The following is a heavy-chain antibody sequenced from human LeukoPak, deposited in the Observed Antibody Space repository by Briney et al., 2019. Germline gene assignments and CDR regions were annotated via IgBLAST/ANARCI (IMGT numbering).Heavy chain of an antibody. Sequence: GGSLRLSCAASGFTFDDYAMHWVRQAPGKGLEWVSGISWNSGSTGYADSVKGRFTISRDNAKNSLYLQMNSLRAEDTALYYCAKDVAVDTAMAASYFDYWGQGTLVTVSS. CDR3: AKDVAVDTAMAASYFDY. CDR2: ISWNSGST. V-gene: IGHV3-9*01. D-gene: IGHD5-18*01. CDR1: GFTFDDYA. J-gene: IGHJ4*02.